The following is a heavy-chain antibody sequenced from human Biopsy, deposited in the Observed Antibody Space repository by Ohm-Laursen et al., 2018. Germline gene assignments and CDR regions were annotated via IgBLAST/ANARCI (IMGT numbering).Heavy chain of an antibody. CDR2: ISYNERT. V-gene: IGHV4-31*03. CDR1: GASVKTSGYF. D-gene: IGHD3-9*01. CDR3: VREPKTGTAEAWYFDL. J-gene: IGHJ2*01. Sequence: PSETLSLTCSVSGASVKTSGYFWAWIRQRPGKGLEWIGYISYNERTHYNPSLTSRLAISFDTSNNRISLQLRSVSVADTAVYYCVREPKTGTAEAWYFDLWGRGSPVTAPS.